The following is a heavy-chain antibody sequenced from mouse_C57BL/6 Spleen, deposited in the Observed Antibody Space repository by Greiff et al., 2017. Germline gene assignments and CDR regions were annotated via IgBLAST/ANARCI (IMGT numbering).Heavy chain of an antibody. CDR2: IHPNSGST. Sequence: VQLQQPGAELVKPGASVKLSCKASGYTFTSYWMHWVKQRPGQGLEWIGMIHPNSGSTNYNEKFKSKATLTVDKSSSPAYMQLSSLTSEDSAVYYWARRGGTAQAPGYFDYWGQGTTLTVSS. V-gene: IGHV1-64*01. J-gene: IGHJ2*01. CDR3: ARRGGTAQAPGYFDY. D-gene: IGHD3-2*02. CDR1: GYTFTSYW.